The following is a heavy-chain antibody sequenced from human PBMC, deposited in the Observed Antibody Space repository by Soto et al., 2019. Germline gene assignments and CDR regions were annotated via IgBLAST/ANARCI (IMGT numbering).Heavy chain of an antibody. CDR1: GASITYGGYS. CDR3: ARGGGSDSFDY. V-gene: IGHV4-30-2*01. J-gene: IGHJ4*02. Sequence: PSETLSLTCTVSGASITYGGYSFSCIRQTPGKGLEWIGYINHLETTFYNPSFESRLTLSIDRAKNQFSLNLNSMSAADRAVYFCARGGGSDSFDYWGQGILVTVSS. D-gene: IGHD1-26*01. CDR2: INHLETT.